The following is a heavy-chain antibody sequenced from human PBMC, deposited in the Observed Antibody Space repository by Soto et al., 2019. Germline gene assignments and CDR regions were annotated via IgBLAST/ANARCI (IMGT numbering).Heavy chain of an antibody. D-gene: IGHD5-18*01. CDR3: AKGVQLWLPGYYYGMDV. CDR1: GFTFSDYY. CDR2: ISGSGGST. V-gene: IGHV3-23*01. J-gene: IGHJ6*02. Sequence: GSLRLSCAASGFTFSDYYMSWIRQAPGKGLEWVSYISGSGGSTYYADSVKGRFTISRDNSKNTLYLQMNSLRAEDTAVYYCAKGVQLWLPGYYYGMDVWGQGTTVTVSS.